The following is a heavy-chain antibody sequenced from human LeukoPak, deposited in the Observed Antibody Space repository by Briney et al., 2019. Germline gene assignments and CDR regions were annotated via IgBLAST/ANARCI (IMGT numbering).Heavy chain of an antibody. J-gene: IGHJ6*02. CDR2: INGSGGST. V-gene: IGHV1-46*01. D-gene: IGHD6-19*01. Sequence: ASVTVSCKASRYTFTSYYMHWVRQAPGQGLEWMGIINGSGGSTSYAQKFQGRVTMTRDTSTNTVYMELSSLRSEDTAVYYCARDHLAVNYYGMDVWGQGTTVTVSS. CDR3: ARDHLAVNYYGMDV. CDR1: RYTFTSYY.